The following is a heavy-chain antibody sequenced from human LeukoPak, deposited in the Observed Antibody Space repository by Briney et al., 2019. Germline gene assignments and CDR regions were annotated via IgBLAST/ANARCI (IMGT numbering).Heavy chain of an antibody. J-gene: IGHJ4*02. D-gene: IGHD2-2*01. V-gene: IGHV4-59*11. CDR2: IFYSGST. Sequence: KPSETLSLTCTVSGGSISSHYWSWIRQPPGKGLEWIGYIFYSGSTNCNPSLKSRVTMSVDTSKNQFSLKLSSVTAADTAVYYCAREHCTSSSCYFDYWGQGTLVTVSS. CDR3: AREHCTSSSCYFDY. CDR1: GGSISSHY.